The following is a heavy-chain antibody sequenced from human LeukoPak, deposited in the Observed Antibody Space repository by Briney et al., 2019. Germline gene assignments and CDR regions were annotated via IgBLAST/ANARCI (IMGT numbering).Heavy chain of an antibody. CDR3: AKLRGGSYEGYYLDY. V-gene: IGHV3-23*01. Sequence: GGSLRLSCAASGLTLSNSAMGWVRQAPGKGLEWVSVISRSGENTYYADSVKGRFTISRDSAKTTLYVQMNSLRAEDTAVYYCAKLRGGSYEGYYLDYGGKGTLVTVSS. J-gene: IGHJ4*02. CDR1: GLTLSNSA. CDR2: ISRSGENT. D-gene: IGHD1-26*01.